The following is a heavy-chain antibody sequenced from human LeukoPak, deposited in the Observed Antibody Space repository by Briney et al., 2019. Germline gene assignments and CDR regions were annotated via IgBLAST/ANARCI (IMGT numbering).Heavy chain of an antibody. CDR1: GFTFSTYV. D-gene: IGHD3-9*01. V-gene: IGHV3-23*01. J-gene: IGHJ4*02. CDR2: VSASGDNT. Sequence: GGSLRLSCAASGFTFSTYVMSWVRQAPGKGLEWVSGVSASGDNTYYADSVKGRFTISRDNSKNTLHLQMNSLRAEDTAVYYCAKGSGYDTDFDYWGQGTLATVSS. CDR3: AKGSGYDTDFDY.